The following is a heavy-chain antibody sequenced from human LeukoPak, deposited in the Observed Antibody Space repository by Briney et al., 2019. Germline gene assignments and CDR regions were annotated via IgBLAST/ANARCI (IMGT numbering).Heavy chain of an antibody. J-gene: IGHJ3*02. CDR3: AGPKGAFDI. CDR2: IKQDGSEK. Sequence: GRSLRLSCAASGFTFSSYAMRWVRQAPGKGLEWVANIKQDGSEKYNVDSVKGRFTISRDNAKNSLYLQMNSLTAEDTAMYYCAGPKGAFDIWGQGTMVTVSS. V-gene: IGHV3-7*01. CDR1: GFTFSSYA.